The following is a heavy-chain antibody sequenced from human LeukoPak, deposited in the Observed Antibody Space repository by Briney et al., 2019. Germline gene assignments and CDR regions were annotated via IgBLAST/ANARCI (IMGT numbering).Heavy chain of an antibody. CDR3: ARRDYDILTGYGY. CDR1: GGSISSSNW. Sequence: SETLSLTCAVSGGSISSSNWWSWVRQPPGKGLEWIGSIYYSGSTYYNPSLKSRVTISVDTSKNQFSLKLSSVTAADTAVYYCARRDYDILTGYGYWGQGTLVTVSS. D-gene: IGHD3-9*01. J-gene: IGHJ4*02. CDR2: IYYSGST. V-gene: IGHV4-39*01.